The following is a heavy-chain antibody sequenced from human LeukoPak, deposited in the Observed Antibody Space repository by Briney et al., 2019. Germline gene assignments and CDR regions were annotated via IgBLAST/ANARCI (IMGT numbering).Heavy chain of an antibody. CDR1: GYTFTSYD. CDR3: ARSKAAVAGISAFDI. V-gene: IGHV1-8*01. J-gene: IGHJ3*02. Sequence: ASVKVSCKASGYTFTSYDINWVRQATGQGLEWMGWMNPNSGNTGYAQKFQGRVTMTRNTSISTAYMELSSLRPEDTAVYYCARSKAAVAGISAFDIWGQGTMVTVSS. D-gene: IGHD6-19*01. CDR2: MNPNSGNT.